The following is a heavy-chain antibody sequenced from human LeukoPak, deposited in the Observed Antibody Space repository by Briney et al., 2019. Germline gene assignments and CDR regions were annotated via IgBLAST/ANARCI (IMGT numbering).Heavy chain of an antibody. D-gene: IGHD6-6*01. J-gene: IGHJ4*02. CDR3: ARQSVRAIAIAARPGNYFDY. CDR1: GGSISSSSDY. CDR2: IYYSGNT. V-gene: IGHV4-39*01. Sequence: SGTLSLTCTVSGGSISSSSDYWGWIRQPPGKGLEWIGSIYYSGNTYYNPSLKSRVTISLDTSKNQFSLKLSSVTAADTAMYYCARQSVRAIAIAARPGNYFDYWGQGTLVTVSS.